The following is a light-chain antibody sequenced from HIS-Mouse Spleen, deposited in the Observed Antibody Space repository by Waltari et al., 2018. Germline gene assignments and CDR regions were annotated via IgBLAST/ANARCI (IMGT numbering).Light chain of an antibody. Sequence: SYELTQPPSVSVSPGQTARIHCSGDALPNKYAYWYQQKSGQAPVLVIYEDSKRPSGIPERFSGSSSGTMATLTISGAQVEDEADYYCYSTDSSGNHRVFGGGTKLTVL. CDR1: ALPNKY. CDR3: YSTDSSGNHRV. V-gene: IGLV3-10*01. CDR2: EDS. J-gene: IGLJ2*01.